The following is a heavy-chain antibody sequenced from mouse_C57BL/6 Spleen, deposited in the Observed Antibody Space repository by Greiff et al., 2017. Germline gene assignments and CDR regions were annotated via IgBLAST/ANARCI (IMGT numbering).Heavy chain of an antibody. CDR2: IDPETGGT. CDR1: GYTFTDYE. D-gene: IGHD2-3*01. CDR3: TRLCDGYYYFDD. V-gene: IGHV1-15*01. J-gene: IGHJ2*01. Sequence: QVQLQQSGAELVRPGASVTLSCKASGYTFTDYEMHWVKQTPVHGLEWIGAIDPETGGTAYNQKFKGKAILTADKSSSTAYMELRSLTSEDSAVYYCTRLCDGYYYFDDWGQGTTLTVSS.